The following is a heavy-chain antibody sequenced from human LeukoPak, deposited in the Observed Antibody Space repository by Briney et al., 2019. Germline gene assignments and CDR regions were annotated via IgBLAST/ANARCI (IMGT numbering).Heavy chain of an antibody. V-gene: IGHV4-61*02. Sequence: SETLSLTCTVSGGSISSGSYYWSWIRQPAGKGLEWIGRIYTSGSTNYNPSLKSRVTISVDTSKNQFSLKLSSVTAADTAVYYCARDLYCSGGSCYGRWYFDLWGRGTLVTVSS. CDR3: ARDLYCSGGSCYGRWYFDL. J-gene: IGHJ2*01. CDR1: GGSISSGSYY. D-gene: IGHD2-15*01. CDR2: IYTSGST.